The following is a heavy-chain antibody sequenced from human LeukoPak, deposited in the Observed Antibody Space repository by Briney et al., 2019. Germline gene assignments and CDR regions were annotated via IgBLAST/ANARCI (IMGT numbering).Heavy chain of an antibody. CDR3: ARQVAAATLYYFDY. CDR1: GGSISSRSYY. Sequence: SETLSLTCTVSGGSISSRSYYWGWIRQPPGKELEWIGSIYYGGSTYYNPSLKSRVTISVDTSKNQFSLKLSSVTAADTAVYHCARQVAAATLYYFDYWGQGTLVTVSS. J-gene: IGHJ4*02. CDR2: IYYGGST. D-gene: IGHD6-13*01. V-gene: IGHV4-39*01.